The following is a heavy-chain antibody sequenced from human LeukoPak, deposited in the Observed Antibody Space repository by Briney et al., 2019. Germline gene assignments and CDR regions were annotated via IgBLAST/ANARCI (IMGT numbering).Heavy chain of an antibody. CDR2: FAGSDTTK. Sequence: GGSLTLSCAASGFDFGAYEMNWVRQAPGKGLEWVAYFAGSDTTKYYADSVRGRFTISRDNAKNSLYLQMNSLRAEDTALYYCTTLGYHLDSWGQGTLVTVSS. CDR3: TTLGYHLDS. D-gene: IGHD3-22*01. J-gene: IGHJ4*02. CDR1: GFDFGAYE. V-gene: IGHV3-48*03.